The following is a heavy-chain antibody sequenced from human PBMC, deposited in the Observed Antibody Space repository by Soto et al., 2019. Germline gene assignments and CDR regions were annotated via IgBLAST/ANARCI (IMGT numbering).Heavy chain of an antibody. D-gene: IGHD2-2*01. J-gene: IGHJ4*01. V-gene: IGHV3-15*01. CDR1: GFTFSNAW. Sequence: EVQLVESGGGLVKPGGSLRLSCAASGFTFSNAWMSWVRQAPGKGLEWVGRIKSKTDGGTTDYAAPVKGRFTISRDDSNNTLYLQMTSLTTADTAVYYCTTDPNRYCSSPSCYSHFDYWGHGTLVTVSS. CDR2: IKSKTDGGTT. CDR3: TTDPNRYCSSPSCYSHFDY.